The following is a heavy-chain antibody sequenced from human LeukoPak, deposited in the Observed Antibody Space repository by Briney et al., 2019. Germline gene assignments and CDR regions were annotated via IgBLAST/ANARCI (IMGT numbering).Heavy chain of an antibody. CDR1: GFTFTTYW. D-gene: IGHD5-12*01. Sequence: GGSLRLSCAASGFTFTTYWMHWVRQAPGTGLVWVSRIHPDGSITTYADSVKGRFTISRDNAKNTLYLQMNSLRAEDTAVYYCAPQQTYSPYNWFDPWGQGTLVTVSS. J-gene: IGHJ5*02. CDR2: IHPDGSIT. V-gene: IGHV3-74*03. CDR3: APQQTYSPYNWFDP.